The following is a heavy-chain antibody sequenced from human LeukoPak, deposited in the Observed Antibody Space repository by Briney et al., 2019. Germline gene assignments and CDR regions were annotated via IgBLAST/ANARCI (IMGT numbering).Heavy chain of an antibody. D-gene: IGHD6-13*01. CDR2: LDYAVGT. Sequence: SGTLSLTRTVSGDSISRSGSYWGWIRQTLGKDLEWIGQLDYAVGTFYNTSLISRVTISADRTKNQISLRLTYVTAADTPLYYCVRVAGTTGSSWYYFNSWGQGTLVSVSS. CDR1: GDSISRSGSY. CDR3: VRVAGTTGSSWYYFNS. J-gene: IGHJ4*02. V-gene: IGHV4-39*01.